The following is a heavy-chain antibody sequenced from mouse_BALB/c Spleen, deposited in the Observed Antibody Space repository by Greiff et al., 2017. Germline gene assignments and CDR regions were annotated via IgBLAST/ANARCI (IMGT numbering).Heavy chain of an antibody. D-gene: IGHD1-2*01. V-gene: IGHV5-17*02. CDR3: ARGGVTTATWAY. J-gene: IGHJ3*01. Sequence: EVQRVESGGGLVQPGGSRKLSCAASGFTFSSFGMHWVRQAPEKGLEWVAYISSGSSTIYYADTVKGRFTISRDNPKNTLFLQMTSLRSEDTAMYYCARGGVTTATWAYWGQGTLVTVSA. CDR1: GFTFSSFG. CDR2: ISSGSSTI.